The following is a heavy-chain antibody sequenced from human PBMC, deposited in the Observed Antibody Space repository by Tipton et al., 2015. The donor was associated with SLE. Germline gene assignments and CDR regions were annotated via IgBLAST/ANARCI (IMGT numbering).Heavy chain of an antibody. Sequence: TLSLTCSVSGDSISSTSYFWAWIRQPPGKGLEWIGTISYSGITYSNPSLRSRGTPSVDTSRNQVSLKLTSMTAADTAVYFCTRGFVLRVFDFWGQGTLVTVSS. CDR3: TRGFVLRVFDF. V-gene: IGHV4-39*01. CDR2: ISYSGIT. CDR1: GDSISSTSYF. J-gene: IGHJ4*02. D-gene: IGHD3-10*01.